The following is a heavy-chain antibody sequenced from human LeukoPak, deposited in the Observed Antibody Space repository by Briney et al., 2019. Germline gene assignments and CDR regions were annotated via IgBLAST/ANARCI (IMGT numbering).Heavy chain of an antibody. CDR1: GYTFTGYY. CDR3: TRAYEYGWFDP. Sequence: ASVKVSCKASGYTFTGYYMHWVRQAPGQGLEWMGWINPKTGGTTYAQKFQGRVTMTRDMSTTTAYMDLSRLRSDDTAVYYCTRAYEYGWFDPWGQGTLVIVSS. V-gene: IGHV1-2*02. J-gene: IGHJ5*02. CDR2: INPKTGGT. D-gene: IGHD3-16*01.